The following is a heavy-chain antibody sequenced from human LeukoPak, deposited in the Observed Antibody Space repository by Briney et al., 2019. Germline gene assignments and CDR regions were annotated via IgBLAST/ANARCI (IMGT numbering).Heavy chain of an antibody. V-gene: IGHV3-23*01. J-gene: IGHJ4*02. Sequence: TGGSLRLSCAASGFTFSSYAMSWVRQAPGKGLEWVSAISGSGGSTYYADSVKGRFTISRDNSKNTLYLQMNSLRAEDTAVYYCAKDGDIVVVPAAPYWGQGTLVTVSS. CDR2: ISGSGGST. CDR1: GFTFSSYA. CDR3: AKDGDIVVVPAAPY. D-gene: IGHD2-2*01.